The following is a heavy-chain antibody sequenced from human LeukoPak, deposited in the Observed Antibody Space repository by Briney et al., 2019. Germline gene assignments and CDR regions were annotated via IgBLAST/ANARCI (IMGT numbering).Heavy chain of an antibody. V-gene: IGHV4-59*12. CDR1: GGSISSYY. CDR2: IYYNGST. J-gene: IGHJ4*02. CDR3: ATSIYYGSGSYKFDY. Sequence: SETLSLTCTVSGGSISSYYWSWIRQPPGKGLEWIGYIYYNGSTNYNPSLKSRVTISVDTSKNQFSLKLSSVTAADTAVYYCATSIYYGSGSYKFDYWGQGTLVTVSS. D-gene: IGHD3-10*01.